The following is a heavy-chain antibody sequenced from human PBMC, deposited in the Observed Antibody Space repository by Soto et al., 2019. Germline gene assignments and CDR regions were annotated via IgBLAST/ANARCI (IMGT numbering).Heavy chain of an antibody. J-gene: IGHJ6*03. CDR1: GGSISSYY. Sequence: SETLSLTCTVSGGSISSYYWSWIRQPPGKGLEWIGYIYYSGSTNYNPSLKSRVTISVDTSKNQFSLKLSSVTAADTAVYYCARVEEAREHTVTTPYYYYYYMDVWGKGTTVTVSS. CDR3: ARVEEAREHTVTTPYYYYYYMDV. D-gene: IGHD4-4*01. CDR2: IYYSGST. V-gene: IGHV4-59*01.